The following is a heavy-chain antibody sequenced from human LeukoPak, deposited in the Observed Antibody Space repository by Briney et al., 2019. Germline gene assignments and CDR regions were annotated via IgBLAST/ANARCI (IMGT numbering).Heavy chain of an antibody. CDR2: ISYDGSNK. CDR1: GFTFSSYA. D-gene: IGHD3-10*01. J-gene: IGHJ4*02. V-gene: IGHV3-30-3*01. CDR3: ARESRYYYGSGSYSSHYYFDY. Sequence: GGSLRLSCAASGFTFSSYAMHWVRQAPGKGLEWVAVISYDGSNKYYADSVKGRFTISRDNSKTTLYLQMNSLRAEDTAVYHCARESRYYYGSGSYSSHYYFDYWGQGTLVTVSS.